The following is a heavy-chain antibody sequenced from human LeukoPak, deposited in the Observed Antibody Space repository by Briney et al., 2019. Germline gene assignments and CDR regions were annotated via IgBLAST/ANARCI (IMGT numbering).Heavy chain of an antibody. CDR1: GFTFSSYA. CDR3: ARADDSRPESYFDY. J-gene: IGHJ4*02. CDR2: ISYDGSNK. V-gene: IGHV3-30-3*01. Sequence: GGSLRLSCAASGFTFSSYAMHWVRQAPGKGLEWVAVISYDGSNKYYADSVKGRFTISRDNFKNTLYLQMNSLRAEDTAAYYCARADDSRPESYFDYWGQGTLVTVSS. D-gene: IGHD3-16*01.